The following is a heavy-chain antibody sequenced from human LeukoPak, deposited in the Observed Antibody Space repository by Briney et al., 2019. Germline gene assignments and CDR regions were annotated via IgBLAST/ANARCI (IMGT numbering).Heavy chain of an antibody. J-gene: IGHJ3*02. CDR1: GGSISSYY. CDR2: IYYSGST. CDR3: ATTTYYDFWSGIPNAFDI. Sequence: SETLSLTCTVSGGSISSYYWSWIRQPPGKGLEWIGYIYYSGSTNYNPSLKSRVTMSVDTSKNQFSLKLSSVTAADTAVYYCATTTYYDFWSGIPNAFDIWGQGTMVTVSS. V-gene: IGHV4-59*12. D-gene: IGHD3-3*01.